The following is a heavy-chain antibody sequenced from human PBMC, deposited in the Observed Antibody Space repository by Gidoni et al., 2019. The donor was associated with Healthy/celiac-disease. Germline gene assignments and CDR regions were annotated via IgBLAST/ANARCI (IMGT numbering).Heavy chain of an antibody. CDR2: IIPIFGTA. CDR1: GGTFSSYA. D-gene: IGHD3-22*01. V-gene: IGHV1-69*01. CDR3: ARDPGYYDSSGYYRYGMDV. J-gene: IGHJ6*02. Sequence: QVQLVQSGAEVKKPGSSVKVSCKASGGTFSSYAISWVRQAPGQGLEWMGGIIPIFGTATYAQKFQGRVTITADESTSTAYMELSSLRSEDTAVYYCARDPGYYDSSGYYRYGMDVWGQGTTVTVSS.